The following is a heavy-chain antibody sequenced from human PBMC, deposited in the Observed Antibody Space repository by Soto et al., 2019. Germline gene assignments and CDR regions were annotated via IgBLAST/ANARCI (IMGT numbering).Heavy chain of an antibody. V-gene: IGHV3-15*07. CDR3: TTDQTYYYDSDDAFDI. D-gene: IGHD3-22*01. CDR1: GFTFSNAW. J-gene: IGHJ3*02. Sequence: GSLRLSCAASGFTFSNAWMNWVRQAPGKGLEWVGRIKSKTDGGTTDYAAPVKGRFTISRDDSKNTLYLQMNSLKTEGTAVYYCTTDQTYYYDSDDAFDIWGQGTMVTVSS. CDR2: IKSKTDGGTT.